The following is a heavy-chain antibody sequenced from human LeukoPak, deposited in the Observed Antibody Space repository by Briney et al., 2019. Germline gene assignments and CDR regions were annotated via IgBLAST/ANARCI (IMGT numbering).Heavy chain of an antibody. CDR1: GGSISSYY. D-gene: IGHD1-26*01. V-gene: IGHV4-59*01. CDR3: ERGRLARDYFDY. J-gene: IGHJ4*02. Sequence: PSETLSLTCTVSGGSISSYYWSWIRQPPGKGLEWIGYIYYSGSTNYNPSLKSRVTISVDTSKNQFSLKLSSVTAADTAVYYCERGRLARDYFDYWGQGTLVTVSS. CDR2: IYYSGST.